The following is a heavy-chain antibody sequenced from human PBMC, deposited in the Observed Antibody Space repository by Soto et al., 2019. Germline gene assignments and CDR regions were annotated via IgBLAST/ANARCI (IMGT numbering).Heavy chain of an antibody. CDR2: VIPIFGTA. V-gene: IGHV1-69*01. J-gene: IGHJ6*02. D-gene: IGHD2-15*01. Sequence: QVQLVQSGAEVKKPGSSVKVSCKAPGGTFSSYAISWVRQAPGQGLEWMGGVIPIFGTAKYAQKFQGRVTITADYFTSTGYMELRSLRSEDTAVYYCARSQGGSSSLDIYYYYYYGMDVWGQGTTVTVSS. CDR3: ARSQGGSSSLDIYYYYYYGMDV. CDR1: GGTFSSYA.